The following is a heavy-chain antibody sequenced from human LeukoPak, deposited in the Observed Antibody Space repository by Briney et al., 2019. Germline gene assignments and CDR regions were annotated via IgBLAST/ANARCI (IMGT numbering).Heavy chain of an antibody. J-gene: IGHJ6*03. CDR3: ARDLGPSGVDYYYYMDV. D-gene: IGHD5-12*01. CDR2: IYHSGST. V-gene: IGHV4-59*01. Sequence: SETLSLTCTVSGGSISSYYWSWIRQPPGKGLEWIGYIYHSGSTYYNPSLKSRVTISVDTSKNQFSLKLSSVTAADTAVYYCARDLGPSGVDYYYYMDVWGKGTTVTVSS. CDR1: GGSISSYY.